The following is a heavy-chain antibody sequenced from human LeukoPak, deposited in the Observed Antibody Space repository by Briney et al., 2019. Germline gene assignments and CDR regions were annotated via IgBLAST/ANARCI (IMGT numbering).Heavy chain of an antibody. CDR1: GYTFTGYY. CDR2: INPNSGGT. V-gene: IGHV1-2*04. CDR3: ARDAVTSSRAKGDGAFDI. J-gene: IGHJ3*02. Sequence: ASVKVSCKASGYTFTGYYMHWVRQAPGQGLEWMGWINPNSGGTNYAQKFQGWVTMTRDTSISTAYMELSRLRSDDTAVYYCARDAVTSSRAKGDGAFDIWGQGTMVTVSS. D-gene: IGHD2/OR15-2a*01.